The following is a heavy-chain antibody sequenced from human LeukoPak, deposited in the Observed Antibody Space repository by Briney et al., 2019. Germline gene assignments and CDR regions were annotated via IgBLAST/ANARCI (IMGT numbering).Heavy chain of an antibody. J-gene: IGHJ3*02. D-gene: IGHD1-26*01. Sequence: GESLKISCKGSGYSFSSYWIGWVRQMPGKGLEWMGIIYPGDSDTRYNPSFQGQVTISADKSISTAYLQCSLKASDTAMYYCARSGSLGAFDIWGQGTIVTVSS. CDR1: GYSFSSYW. V-gene: IGHV5-51*01. CDR3: ARSGSLGAFDI. CDR2: IYPGDSDT.